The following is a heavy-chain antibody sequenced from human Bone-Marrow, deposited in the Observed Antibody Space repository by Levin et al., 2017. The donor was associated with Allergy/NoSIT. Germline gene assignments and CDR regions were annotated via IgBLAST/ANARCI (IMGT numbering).Heavy chain of an antibody. CDR3: ATDRWTRDSSGDYSACAFDI. Sequence: GASVKVSCKVSGYTLTELSMHWVRQAPGKGLEWMGGFDPEDGETIYAQKFQGRVTMTEDTSTDTAYMELSSLRSEDTAVYYCATDRWTRDSSGDYSACAFDIWGQGTMVTVSS. J-gene: IGHJ3*02. CDR1: GYTLTELS. CDR2: FDPEDGET. V-gene: IGHV1-24*01. D-gene: IGHD3-22*01.